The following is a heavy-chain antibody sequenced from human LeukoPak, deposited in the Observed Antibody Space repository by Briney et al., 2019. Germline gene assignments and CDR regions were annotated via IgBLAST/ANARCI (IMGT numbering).Heavy chain of an antibody. Sequence: GGSLRLSCAASGFTFSSYAMHWVRQAPGKGLEWVAVISYDGSNKYYADSVKGRFTISRDNSKNTLYLQMNSLRAEDTAVHYCARAAAGTRYYYYGMDVWGQGTTVPVSS. CDR1: GFTFSSYA. D-gene: IGHD6-13*01. J-gene: IGHJ6*02. V-gene: IGHV3-30*04. CDR2: ISYDGSNK. CDR3: ARAAAGTRYYYYGMDV.